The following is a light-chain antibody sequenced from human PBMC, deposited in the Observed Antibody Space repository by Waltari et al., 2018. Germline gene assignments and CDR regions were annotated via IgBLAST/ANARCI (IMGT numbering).Light chain of an antibody. V-gene: IGKV1-9*01. Sequence: DIQLTQSPSSLSASVGDRVIITCRASQGISTHLAWYQQKPGKAPKLLIYTASTLQSGVPSMFSGSGSGTEFTLTISSLQPEDFAAYYCQQRNNYPITFGQGTRLEI. CDR3: QQRNNYPIT. J-gene: IGKJ5*01. CDR1: QGISTH. CDR2: TAS.